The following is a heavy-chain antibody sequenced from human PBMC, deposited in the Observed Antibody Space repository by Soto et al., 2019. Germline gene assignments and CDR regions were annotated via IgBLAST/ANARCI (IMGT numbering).Heavy chain of an antibody. J-gene: IGHJ5*02. CDR3: ARCLGPSGGSRYWFDP. Sequence: GSLRLSCAASGFTFSSYWMSWVRQAPGKGLEWVANIKQDGSEKYYVDSVKGRFTISRDNAKNSLYLQMNSLRAEDTAVYYCARCLGPSGGSRYWFDPWGQGTLVTVSS. D-gene: IGHD2-15*01. V-gene: IGHV3-7*01. CDR1: GFTFSSYW. CDR2: IKQDGSEK.